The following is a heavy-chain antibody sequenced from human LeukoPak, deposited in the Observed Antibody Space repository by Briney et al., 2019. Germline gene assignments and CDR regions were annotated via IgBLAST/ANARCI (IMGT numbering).Heavy chain of an antibody. J-gene: IGHJ4*02. D-gene: IGHD4-23*01. V-gene: IGHV4-39*01. CDR1: GGSISSSSSY. CDR2: FYCGGST. CDR3: AHGDKVDY. Sequence: PSETLSLTCTVSGGSISSSSSYWGWFRQPPGKGLEWIVSFYCGGSTYYNASLKSRVTISVDTSKKRSSLKLSSVTAADTAVYYCAHGDKVDYWGQGTLVTVSS.